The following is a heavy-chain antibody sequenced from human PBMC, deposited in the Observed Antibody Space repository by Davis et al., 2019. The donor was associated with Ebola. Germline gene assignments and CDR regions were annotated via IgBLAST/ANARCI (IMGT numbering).Heavy chain of an antibody. V-gene: IGHV3-21*01. CDR2: ISSDSDYI. CDR3: ARDTYYYDSSGYYYVDY. J-gene: IGHJ4*02. D-gene: IGHD3-22*01. CDR1: GFTFSTYS. Sequence: GGSLRLSCAASGFTFSTYSMSWVRQAPGKGLEWVSSISSDSDYIYYADSAKGRFTISRDNAKNSLYLQMNSLRAEDTAVYYCARDTYYYDSSGYYYVDYWGQGTLVTVSS.